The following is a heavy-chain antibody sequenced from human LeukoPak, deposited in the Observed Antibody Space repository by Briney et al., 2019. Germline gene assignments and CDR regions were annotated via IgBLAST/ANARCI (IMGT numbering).Heavy chain of an antibody. Sequence: GESLKISCKGSGYSFTSYWIGWVRQMPGKGLEWMGIIYPGDSDTRYSPSFQGQVTISADKSISTAYLQWSSLKASDTAMYYCASGPAAAGTLRLREVDYWGQGTLVTVSS. J-gene: IGHJ4*02. CDR2: IYPGDSDT. CDR3: ASGPAAAGTLRLREVDY. CDR1: GYSFTSYW. V-gene: IGHV5-51*01. D-gene: IGHD6-13*01.